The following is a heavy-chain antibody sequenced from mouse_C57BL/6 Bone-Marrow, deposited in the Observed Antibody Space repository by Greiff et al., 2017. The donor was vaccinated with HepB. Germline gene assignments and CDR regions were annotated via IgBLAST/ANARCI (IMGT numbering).Heavy chain of an antibody. CDR1: GFSLTSYG. CDR3: ASQTGTSPWFAY. CDR2: ICSGGST. J-gene: IGHJ3*01. V-gene: IGHV2-2*01. Sequence: VKLVESGPGLVQPSQSLSITCTVSGFSLTSYGVHWVRQSPGKGLEWLGVICSGGSTDYNAAFISRLSISKDNSKSQVFLKMNSRQADDTAIYYCASQTGTSPWFAYWGQGTLVTVSA. D-gene: IGHD4-1*01.